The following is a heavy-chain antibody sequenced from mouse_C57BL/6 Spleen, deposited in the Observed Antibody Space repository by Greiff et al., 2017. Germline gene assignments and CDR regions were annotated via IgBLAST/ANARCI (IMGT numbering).Heavy chain of an antibody. CDR3: ARRGEPTAYYSNYGAMDY. J-gene: IGHJ4*01. CDR1: GYTFTDYY. Sequence: VKLQESGAELVRPGASVTLSCKASGYTFTDYYINWVKQRPGQGLEWIARIYPGSGNTYYNEKFKGKATLTAEKSSSTAYMQLSSLTSEDSAVYFWARRGEPTAYYSNYGAMDYWGQGTSVTVSS. V-gene: IGHV1-76*01. CDR2: IYPGSGNT. D-gene: IGHD2-5*01.